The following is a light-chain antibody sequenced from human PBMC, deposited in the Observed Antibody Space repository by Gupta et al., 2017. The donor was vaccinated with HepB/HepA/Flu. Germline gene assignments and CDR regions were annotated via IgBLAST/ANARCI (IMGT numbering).Light chain of an antibody. CDR3: QSYDSSRCGSV. CDR1: SPNIGAGYD. Sequence: QSVLTQPPSVSGAPGQRVTITCTGSSPNIGAGYDVHWYQQLPGTPPNLPIYGTSNPAAGVPVRVSGSRSGTSASMAITQLEAEDEADYYCQSYDSSRCGSVFGTGTKVTVL. J-gene: IGLJ1*01. V-gene: IGLV1-40*01. CDR2: GTS.